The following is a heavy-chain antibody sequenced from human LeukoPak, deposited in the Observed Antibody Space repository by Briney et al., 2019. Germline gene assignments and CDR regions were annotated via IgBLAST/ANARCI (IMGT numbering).Heavy chain of an antibody. V-gene: IGHV3-30*18. Sequence: GRSLRLSCAASGFTFSSYGMHWVRQAPGKGLEGVAVISYDGSNKYYADSVKGRFTIYRDNSKNTLYLQMNSLRAENTAVYYCAKGDPYCSSTSCYPYYYYGMDVWGKGTTVTVSS. CDR3: AKGDPYCSSTSCYPYYYYGMDV. J-gene: IGHJ6*04. CDR2: ISYDGSNK. CDR1: GFTFSSYG. D-gene: IGHD2-2*01.